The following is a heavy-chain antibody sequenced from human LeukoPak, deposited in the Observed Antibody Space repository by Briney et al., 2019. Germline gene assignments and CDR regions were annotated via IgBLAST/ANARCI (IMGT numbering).Heavy chain of an antibody. CDR3: AKHESLIAFDS. CDR1: GGSIRNTIYY. V-gene: IGHV4-39*01. J-gene: IGHJ3*02. Sequence: KLSESLSLTCTVSGGSIRNTIYYSGWIRQPPGKGLEWIGSIYYSGSTYYNPSLKSRVTISVDTSTNQVSLKLSSVTAADTAVYYCAKHESLIAFDSWGPGTMFTVSA. CDR2: IYYSGST.